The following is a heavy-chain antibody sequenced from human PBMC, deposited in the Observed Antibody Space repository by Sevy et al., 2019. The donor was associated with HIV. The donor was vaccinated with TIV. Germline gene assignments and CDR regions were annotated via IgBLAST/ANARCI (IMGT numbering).Heavy chain of an antibody. CDR1: GYTFTSYY. CDR2: INPSGGST. Sequence: ASVKVSCKASGYTFTSYYMHWVRQAPGQGLEWMGIINPSGGSTSYAQKFQGRVTMTRDTSTGTVYMELSSLRSEDTAVYYCAREEMTAAGKYYYYGMDVWGQGTTVTVSS. D-gene: IGHD6-13*01. CDR3: AREEMTAAGKYYYYGMDV. V-gene: IGHV1-46*01. J-gene: IGHJ6*02.